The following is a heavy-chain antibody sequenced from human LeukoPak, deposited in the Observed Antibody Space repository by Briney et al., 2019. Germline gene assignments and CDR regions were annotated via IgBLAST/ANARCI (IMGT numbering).Heavy chain of an antibody. J-gene: IGHJ2*01. CDR3: ARRWYFDL. CDR2: IKQDGSEK. Sequence: GGSLRLSCAASGFTFSTYSMSWVRQAPGKGLEWVANIKQDGSEKYYVDSVKGRFTISRDNSKNRVYLQMNSLRADDTAVYYCARRWYFDLWGRSTLLNVSS. CDR1: GFTFSTYS. V-gene: IGHV3-7*01.